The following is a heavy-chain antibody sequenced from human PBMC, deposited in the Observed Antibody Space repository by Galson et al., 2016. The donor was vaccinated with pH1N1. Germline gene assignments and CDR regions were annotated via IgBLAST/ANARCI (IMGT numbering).Heavy chain of an antibody. J-gene: IGHJ3*01. CDR2: IYYSGST. V-gene: IGHV4-39*07. Sequence: SETLSLTCTVSGGSISSSSYYWGWIRQPPGKGLEWIGSIYYSGSTYYNPSLKSRVTMSVDRSKNQFSLKLTSVTAADTAVYYCATGDKEFDHWGQGTMIIVSS. D-gene: IGHD7-27*01. CDR1: GGSISSSSYY. CDR3: ATGDKEFDH.